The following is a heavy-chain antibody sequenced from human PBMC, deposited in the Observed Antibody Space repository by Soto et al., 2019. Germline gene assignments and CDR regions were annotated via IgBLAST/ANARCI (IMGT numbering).Heavy chain of an antibody. CDR2: IKTDGSST. V-gene: IGHV3-74*01. CDR3: ATEGKLGS. Sequence: HPGGSLRLSCAASGFTFSNYLMHWVRQAPGRGLMWVSRIKTDGSSTSYADPVKGRFTVSRDNTKNMVYLQMNSLRVEDTAVYYSATEGKLGSWGQGALVTVSS. J-gene: IGHJ5*02. CDR1: GFTFSNYL. D-gene: IGHD1-7*01.